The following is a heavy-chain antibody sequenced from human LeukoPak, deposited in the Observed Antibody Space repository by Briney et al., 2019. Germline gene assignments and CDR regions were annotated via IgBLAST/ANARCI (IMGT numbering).Heavy chain of an antibody. V-gene: IGHV3-30*04. CDR2: ISYDGSNK. CDR1: GFTFSSYA. CDR3: ARRAPLDY. Sequence: GRSLRLSCAASGFTFSSYAMHWVRQAPGKGLEWVAVISYDGSNKYYADSVKGRFTISRDNSKNTLYLQMNSLRAEDTAVYYCARRAPLDYWGRGTLVTVSS. J-gene: IGHJ4*02.